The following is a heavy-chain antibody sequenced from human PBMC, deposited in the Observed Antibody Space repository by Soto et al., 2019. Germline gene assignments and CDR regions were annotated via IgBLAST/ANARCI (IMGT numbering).Heavy chain of an antibody. CDR3: ARDNPVTSYDFYYGLDV. CDR2: VTPILGTS. D-gene: IGHD4-17*01. CDR1: GGTFSSYA. Sequence: SVKVSCKASGGTFSSYAFSWVRQAPGQGLEWMGGVTPILGTSNYAQRFQGRVTIIADRSTSTVYMELHSLRSDDTAVYYCARDNPVTSYDFYYGLDVWGQGTTVTVSS. V-gene: IGHV1-69*10. J-gene: IGHJ6*02.